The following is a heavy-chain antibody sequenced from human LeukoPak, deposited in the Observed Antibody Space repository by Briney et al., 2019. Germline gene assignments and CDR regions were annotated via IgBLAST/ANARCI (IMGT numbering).Heavy chain of an antibody. CDR2: ISGGGSST. Sequence: PGGSLRLSCAASGFTFTSYAMSWVRQAPGKGLEWVSVISGGGSSTYYADSVKGRFTISRDNSKNTLYLQVNSLRGEDTAVYYCAKESGQLDVWGKGTTVTVSS. J-gene: IGHJ6*04. CDR3: AKESGQLDV. CDR1: GFTFTSYA. D-gene: IGHD3-3*01. V-gene: IGHV3-23*01.